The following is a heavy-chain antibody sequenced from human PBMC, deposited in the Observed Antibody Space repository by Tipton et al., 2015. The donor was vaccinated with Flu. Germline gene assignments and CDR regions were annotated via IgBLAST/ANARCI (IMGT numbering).Heavy chain of an antibody. CDR3: ARDGGYCSGGNCFPFGMDV. Sequence: SLRLSCAASGLTFGSDIMNWVRQAPGKGLEWVSSISSSSEYIYYADSVRGRFTISRDNAKNSLYLQMNSLRAEDTAVYYCARDGGYCSGGNCFPFGMDVWGQGTTVTVSS. J-gene: IGHJ6*02. D-gene: IGHD2-15*01. CDR1: GLTFGSDI. V-gene: IGHV3-21*01. CDR2: ISSSSEYI.